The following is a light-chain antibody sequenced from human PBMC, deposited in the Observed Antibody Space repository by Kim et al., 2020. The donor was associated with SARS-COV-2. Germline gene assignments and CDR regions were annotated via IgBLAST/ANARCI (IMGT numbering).Light chain of an antibody. Sequence: QSVLTQPPSASGTPGQRVTISCSGSSSNIGSNYVYWYQQLPGTAPKVLIYRNNQRPSGVPDRFSGSKSDTSASLAISGLRSEDEADYYCAAWDDSLSGPVLFGGGTQLTVL. J-gene: IGLJ2*01. CDR2: RNN. CDR3: AAWDDSLSGPVL. CDR1: SSNIGSNY. V-gene: IGLV1-47*01.